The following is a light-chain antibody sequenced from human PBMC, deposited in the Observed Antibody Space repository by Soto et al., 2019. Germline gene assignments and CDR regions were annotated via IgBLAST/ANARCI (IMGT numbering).Light chain of an antibody. CDR3: CSYAGGTHTWV. CDR1: RSDVGGYNF. Sequence: QSALTQPRSVSGSPGQSVTISCTGTRSDVGGYNFVSWYQQKPGKAPKFMMYDVTKRPSGVPDRFSGSKSGNTASLTISGLQADDEADYYCCSYAGGTHTWVFGGGTKLTVL. V-gene: IGLV2-11*01. CDR2: DVT. J-gene: IGLJ3*02.